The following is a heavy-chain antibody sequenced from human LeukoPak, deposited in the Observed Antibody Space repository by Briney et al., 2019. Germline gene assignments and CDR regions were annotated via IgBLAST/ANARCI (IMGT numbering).Heavy chain of an antibody. CDR1: GYTLTELS. CDR3: ATAPPGYYDSSGYYHGYYFDY. V-gene: IGHV1-24*01. D-gene: IGHD3-22*01. CDR2: FDPEDGET. Sequence: ASVKVSCKVSGYTLTELSMHWVRQAPGKGLEWMGGFDPEDGETIYAQKFQGRVTMTEDTSTDTAYMELSSLRSEDTAAYYCATAPPGYYDSSGYYHGYYFDYWGQGTLVTVSS. J-gene: IGHJ4*02.